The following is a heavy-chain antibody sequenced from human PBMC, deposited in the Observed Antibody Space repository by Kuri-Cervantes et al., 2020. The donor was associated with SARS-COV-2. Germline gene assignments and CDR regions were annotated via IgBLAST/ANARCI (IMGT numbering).Heavy chain of an antibody. CDR1: GFTFSSYG. J-gene: IGHJ5*02. CDR3: ARGGDIVVVPAAIEFLRRFDP. Sequence: GESLKISCAASGFTFSSYGMHWVRQAPGKGLEWVAVIWYDGSNKYYADSAKGRFTISRDNSKNTLYLQMNSLRAEDTAVYYCARGGDIVVVPAAIEFLRRFDPWGQGTLVTVSS. D-gene: IGHD2-2*01. CDR2: IWYDGSNK. V-gene: IGHV3-33*08.